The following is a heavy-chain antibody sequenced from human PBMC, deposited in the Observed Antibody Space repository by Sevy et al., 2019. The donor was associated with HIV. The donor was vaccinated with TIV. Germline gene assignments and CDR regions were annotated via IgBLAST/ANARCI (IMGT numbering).Heavy chain of an antibody. V-gene: IGHV3-7*01. J-gene: IGHJ3*01. CDR1: GFTFSDYW. CDR3: ARKGGDM. D-gene: IGHD3-16*01. CDR2: IKQDGSQN. Sequence: GGSLRLSCAASGFTFSDYWMSWVRQAPGKGLEWVANIKQDGSQNYFVDSVKGRFTISRDNAKNSLYLQMDNLRAEDTAVYYCARKGGDMWGQGTMVTVSS.